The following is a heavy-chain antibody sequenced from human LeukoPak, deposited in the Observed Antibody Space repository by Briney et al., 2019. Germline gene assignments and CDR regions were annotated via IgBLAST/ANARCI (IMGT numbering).Heavy chain of an antibody. CDR1: GFTFSSYA. V-gene: IGHV3-23*01. J-gene: IGHJ4*02. CDR3: AKDQSTMVRGVIDY. D-gene: IGHD3-10*01. Sequence: GGSLRLSCAASGFTFSSYAMSWVRQAPGKGREWVSPISGSGGSTYYADSVKGRFTISRDNSKNTLYLQMNSLRAEDTAVYYCAKDQSTMVRGVIDYWGQGTLVTVSS. CDR2: ISGSGGST.